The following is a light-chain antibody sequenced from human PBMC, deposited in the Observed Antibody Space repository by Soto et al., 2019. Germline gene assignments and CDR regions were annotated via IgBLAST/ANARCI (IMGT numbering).Light chain of an antibody. J-gene: IGKJ1*01. Sequence: EIVLTQSPGTLSLSPGERATLSCRASQSVSSSYLAWYQQKPGQAPRLLIYGASSRATGIPDRLSGSGSGTDFTINISRVEPEDFAVYYCHQYGSSAWTFGQGTKVEIK. CDR1: QSVSSSY. V-gene: IGKV3-20*01. CDR2: GAS. CDR3: HQYGSSAWT.